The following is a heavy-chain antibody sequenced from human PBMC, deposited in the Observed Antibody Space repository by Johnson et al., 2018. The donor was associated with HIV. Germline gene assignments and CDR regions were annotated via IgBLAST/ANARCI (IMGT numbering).Heavy chain of an antibody. D-gene: IGHD1-26*01. V-gene: IGHV3-30*02. CDR3: AKAVGGYAFDI. CDR2: IRFDETIK. J-gene: IGHJ3*02. Sequence: QVQLVESGGGVVQPGRSLRVSCAASGVTFITCTIYWVRQAPGKGLEWVAFIRFDETIKYYGDSVKGRFTISRDNSKNTLYLQMNSLRVEDTAVYYCAKAVGGYAFDIWGQGTMVTVSS. CDR1: GVTFITCT.